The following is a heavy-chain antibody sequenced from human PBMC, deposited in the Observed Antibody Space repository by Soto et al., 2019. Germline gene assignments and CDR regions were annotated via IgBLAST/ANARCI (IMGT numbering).Heavy chain of an antibody. V-gene: IGHV4-30-4*01. CDR2: IYYSGST. CDR1: GGSISSGDYY. J-gene: IGHJ4*02. Sequence: SEALSLTCTVSGGSISSGDYYWSWIRQPPGKGLEWIGYIYYSGSTYYNPSLKSRVTISVDTSKYQFSLKLSSVTAADTSVYYCPRDRGRYSYESSGPNWGKGPXVTVS. CDR3: PRDRGRYSYESSGPN. D-gene: IGHD3-22*01.